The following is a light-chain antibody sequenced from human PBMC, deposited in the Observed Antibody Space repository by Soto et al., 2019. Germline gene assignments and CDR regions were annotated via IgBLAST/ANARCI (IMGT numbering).Light chain of an antibody. V-gene: IGKV1-5*01. CDR2: DAS. Sequence: DIQMTQSPSTLSASVGDRVTITCRASQSISGWLAWYQQKPGKAPNLLISDASSLESGVPSRFSGSGSATEFTLTISVLQPDDFATYYCQQYSSYSSFGQGTKLEIK. J-gene: IGKJ2*01. CDR3: QQYSSYSS. CDR1: QSISGW.